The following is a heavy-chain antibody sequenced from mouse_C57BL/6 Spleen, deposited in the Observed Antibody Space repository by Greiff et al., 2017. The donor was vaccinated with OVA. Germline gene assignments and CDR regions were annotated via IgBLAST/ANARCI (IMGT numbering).Heavy chain of an antibody. D-gene: IGHD2-1*01. V-gene: IGHV1-80*01. CDR3: ARSLYYGNNWYFDV. Sequence: VQLQQSGAELVKPGASVKISCKASGYAFSSSWMNWVKQRPGKGLEWIGQIYPGDGDTNYNGKFKGKATLTADKSSSTAYMQLSSLTSEDSAVYFCARSLYYGNNWYFDVWGTGTTVTVSS. CDR2: IYPGDGDT. J-gene: IGHJ1*03. CDR1: GYAFSSSW.